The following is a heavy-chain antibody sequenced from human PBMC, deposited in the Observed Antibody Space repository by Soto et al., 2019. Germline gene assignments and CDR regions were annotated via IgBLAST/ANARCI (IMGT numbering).Heavy chain of an antibody. CDR3: ARHVIPVAVRAEISPFDY. V-gene: IGHV4-39*01. CDR2: IYYSGST. CDR1: GGSISSSSYY. Sequence: ASETLSLTCTVSGGSISSSSYYWGWIRQPPGKGLEWIGSIYYSGSTYYNPSLKSRVTISVEKSKNQFSLKLSSVTTADTAVYYCARHVIPVAVRAEISPFDYWGQGTLVTVSS. D-gene: IGHD6-19*01. J-gene: IGHJ4*02.